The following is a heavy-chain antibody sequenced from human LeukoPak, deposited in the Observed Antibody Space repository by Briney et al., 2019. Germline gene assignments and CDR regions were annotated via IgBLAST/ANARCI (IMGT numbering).Heavy chain of an antibody. CDR1: GFTFSSYG. V-gene: IGHV3-33*06. CDR2: IWYDGSNK. J-gene: IGHJ3*02. Sequence: TGRSLRLSCAASGFTFSSYGMHWVRQAPGKGLEWVAMIWYDGSNKYYADSVKGRLTISRENSKNTLYLQMNSLRAEDTAVYYCAKESGYCSSTSCFADAFDIWGQGTMVNVSS. D-gene: IGHD2-2*01. CDR3: AKESGYCSSTSCFADAFDI.